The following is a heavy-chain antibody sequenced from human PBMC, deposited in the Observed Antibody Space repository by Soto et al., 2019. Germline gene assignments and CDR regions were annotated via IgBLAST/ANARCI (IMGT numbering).Heavy chain of an antibody. CDR1: GFTFSDYT. CDR2: ISASGYAT. J-gene: IGHJ5*02. V-gene: IGHV3-23*01. D-gene: IGHD2-2*02. Sequence: GGSLRLSCVASGFTFSDYTMNWVRQAPGKGLEWVSSISASGYATYYAESVKGRFTISRDNSKSTLDLQMNSLRVEDTAVYYCAKGPAAIKSWFDPWGQGTQVTVSS. CDR3: AKGPAAIKSWFDP.